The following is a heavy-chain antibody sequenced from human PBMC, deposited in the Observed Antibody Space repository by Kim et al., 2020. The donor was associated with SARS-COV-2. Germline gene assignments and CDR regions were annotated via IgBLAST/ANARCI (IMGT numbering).Heavy chain of an antibody. J-gene: IGHJ4*02. V-gene: IGHV3-48*03. D-gene: IGHD3-9*01. CDR2: ISNSGSIV. CDR1: GFTLSNFE. Sequence: GGSLRLSCGVSGFTLSNFEMNWVRQAPGKGLEWVSYISNSGSIVKYADSVKGRFAISRDNARNSLFLQMNSLRVEDTALYYCVRDQDDSLTGYFNRGNLRVDYWGERSLVTVSS. CDR3: VRDQDDSLTGYFNRGNLRVDY.